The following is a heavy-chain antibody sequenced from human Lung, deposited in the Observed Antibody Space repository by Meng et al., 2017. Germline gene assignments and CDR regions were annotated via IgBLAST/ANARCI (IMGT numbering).Heavy chain of an antibody. J-gene: IGHJ4*02. CDR2: IKSNTDGGTA. CDR1: GFYFSNAG. CDR3: TWDDKAVSDY. Sequence: EVPLVESGGVWVRPGGSFRLSCAASGFYFSNAGMSWVRQAPGKGLEWVGRIKSNTDGGTAEYAAPVTGRFTISRDDSKSTLYLQMSRLRIDDTGVYYCTWDDKAVSDYWGQGTLVTVSS. D-gene: IGHD3-9*01. V-gene: IGHV3-15*01.